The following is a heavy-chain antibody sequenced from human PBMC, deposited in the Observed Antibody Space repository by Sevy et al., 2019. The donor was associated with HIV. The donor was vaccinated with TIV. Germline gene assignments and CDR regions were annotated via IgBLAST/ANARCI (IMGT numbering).Heavy chain of an antibody. CDR2: VYYSGTT. J-gene: IGHJ4*02. D-gene: IGHD7-27*01. CDR1: GGSISNPDHY. V-gene: IGHV4-30-4*08. Sequence: SETLSLTCTVSGGSISNPDHYWSWIRQSPGMGLEWISYVYYSGTTYSHPSLRSRVSMAVDTSKNQFSLTVNTVTAADTAVYYCARADVWGRCDFWGQGTLVTVSS. CDR3: ARADVWGRCDF.